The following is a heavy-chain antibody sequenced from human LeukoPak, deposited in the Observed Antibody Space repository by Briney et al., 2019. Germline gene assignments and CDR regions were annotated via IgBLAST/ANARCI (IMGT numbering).Heavy chain of an antibody. CDR3: ARGHYDVLAASYKWTPDY. J-gene: IGHJ4*02. V-gene: IGHV3-21*01. D-gene: IGHD3-9*01. CDR1: GFTFNTFN. Sequence: GGSLRLSCAASGFTFNTFNMNWVRQAPGKGLEWVSSITSGGDYIYYADSVKGRFTTSRDNAKNSLYLQLNRLRVEDTAVYYCARGHYDVLAASYKWTPDYWGQGTLVTVSS. CDR2: ITSGGDYI.